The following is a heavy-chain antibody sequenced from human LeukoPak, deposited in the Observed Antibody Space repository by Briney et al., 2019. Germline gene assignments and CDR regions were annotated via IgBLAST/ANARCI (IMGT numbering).Heavy chain of an antibody. V-gene: IGHV4-30-2*01. D-gene: IGHD3-10*01. J-gene: IGHJ5*02. CDR2: IYHSGST. CDR3: ARAGGFGLSNWFDP. CDR1: GGSISSGGYY. Sequence: SQTLSLTCTVSGGSISSGGYYWSWIRQPPGKGLEWIGYIYHSGSTYYNPSLKSRVTISVDRSKNQFSLKLSSVTAADTAVYYCARAGGFGLSNWFDPWGQGTLVTVSS.